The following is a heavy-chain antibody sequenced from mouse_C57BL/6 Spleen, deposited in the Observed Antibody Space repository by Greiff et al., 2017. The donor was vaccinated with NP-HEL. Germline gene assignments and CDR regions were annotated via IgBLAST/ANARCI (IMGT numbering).Heavy chain of an antibody. J-gene: IGHJ1*03. CDR3: ARQGSSPWYFDV. V-gene: IGHV5-6*01. CDR1: GFTFSSYG. Sequence: EVKLMESGGDLVKPGGSLKLSCAASGFTFSSYGMSWVRQTPDKRLEWVATISSGGSYTYYPDSVKGRFTISRDNAKNTLYLQMSSLKSEDTAMYYCARQGSSPWYFDVWGTGTTVTVSS. CDR2: ISSGGSYT. D-gene: IGHD1-1*01.